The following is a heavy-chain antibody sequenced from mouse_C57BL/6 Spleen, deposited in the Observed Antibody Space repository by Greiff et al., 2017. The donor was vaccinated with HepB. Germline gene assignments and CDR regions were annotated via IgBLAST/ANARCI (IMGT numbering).Heavy chain of an antibody. J-gene: IGHJ2*01. CDR3: ARDDARGNVDY. CDR1: GYTFTSYT. CDR2: INPSSGYT. V-gene: IGHV1-4*01. Sequence: VQLQQSGAELARPGASVKMSCKASGYTFTSYTMHWVKQRPGQGLEWIGYINPSSGYTKYNQKFKDKATLTADISSSTAYMQLSSLTSEDSAVYYCARDDARGNVDYWGQGTTRTVSS.